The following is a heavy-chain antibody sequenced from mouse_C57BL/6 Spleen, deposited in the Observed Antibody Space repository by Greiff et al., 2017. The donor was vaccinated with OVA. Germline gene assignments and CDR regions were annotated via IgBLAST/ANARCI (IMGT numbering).Heavy chain of an antibody. CDR3: ASYDYGFDY. CDR1: GYSITSGYY. V-gene: IGHV3-6*01. J-gene: IGHJ2*01. Sequence: EVQLVESGPGLVKPSQSLSLTCSVTGYSITSGYYWNWIRQFPGNKLEWMGYIRYDGSNNSNPSLKNRISITRDTSKNQFFLKLSSVTTEDTATYYCASYDYGFDYWGQGTTLTVSS. CDR2: IRYDGSN. D-gene: IGHD2-4*01.